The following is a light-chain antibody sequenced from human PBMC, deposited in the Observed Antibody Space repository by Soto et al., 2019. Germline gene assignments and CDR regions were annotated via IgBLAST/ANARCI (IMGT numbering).Light chain of an antibody. V-gene: IGLV2-14*01. CDR1: SSDIGGYNY. Sequence: QSALTQPASVSGSLGQSITISCTGTSSDIGGYNYVSWYQQHPGKAPKVMIFEVSNRPSGVSNRFSGSKSGNMASLTISGLKSEDEGDYYCSSFTTSSTVLLGGGTKLTVL. CDR2: EVS. CDR3: SSFTTSSTVL. J-gene: IGLJ2*01.